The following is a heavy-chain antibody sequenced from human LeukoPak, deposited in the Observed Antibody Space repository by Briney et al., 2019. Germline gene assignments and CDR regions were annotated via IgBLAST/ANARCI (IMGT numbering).Heavy chain of an antibody. CDR1: GGSISSGGYS. D-gene: IGHD2-2*01. V-gene: IGHV4-30-2*01. J-gene: IGHJ4*02. Sequence: SQTLSLNCAVSGGSISSGGYSWSWIRQPPGKGLEWIGYIYHSGSTYYNPSLKSRVTISVDRSKNQFSLKLSSVTAADTAVYYCARVRYCSSTSCYAERGYFDYWGQGTLVTVSS. CDR3: ARVRYCSSTSCYAERGYFDY. CDR2: IYHSGST.